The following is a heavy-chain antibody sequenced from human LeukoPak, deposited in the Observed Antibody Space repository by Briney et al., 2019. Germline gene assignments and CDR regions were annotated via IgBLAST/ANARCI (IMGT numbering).Heavy chain of an antibody. J-gene: IGHJ6*04. CDR1: GFTFSSYG. CDR3: ARGRKYSSSCMDV. V-gene: IGHV3-30*02. CDR2: IRYDGSNK. D-gene: IGHD6-6*01. Sequence: PGGSLRLSCAASGFTFSSYGMHWVRQAPGKGLEWVAFIRYDGSNKYYADSVKGRFTISRDNSKSTLYLQMNSLRAEDTAVYYCARGRKYSSSCMDVWGKGTTVTVSS.